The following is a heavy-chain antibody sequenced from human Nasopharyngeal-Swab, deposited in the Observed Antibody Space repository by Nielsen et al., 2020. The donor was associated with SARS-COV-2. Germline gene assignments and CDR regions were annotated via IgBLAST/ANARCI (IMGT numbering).Heavy chain of an antibody. V-gene: IGHV3-23*01. Sequence: GGSLRLSCAASGFTFSNSAMSWVRQFPGEGLEWVATITGSGGGTYSADSVKGRFTISRDNLKNTLYLQMSSLRADDTAVYYCAKVYSYFDIWGQGTLVTVSS. CDR1: GFTFSNSA. CDR2: ITGSGGGT. CDR3: AKVYSYFDI. J-gene: IGHJ4*02. D-gene: IGHD2-15*01.